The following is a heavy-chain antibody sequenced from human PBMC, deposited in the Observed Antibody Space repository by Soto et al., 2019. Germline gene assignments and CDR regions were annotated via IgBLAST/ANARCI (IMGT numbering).Heavy chain of an antibody. CDR3: TREQSDDNYFDP. D-gene: IGHD6-19*01. J-gene: IGHJ5*02. CDR2: IYYSGGT. CDR1: GAALSSGGYF. Sequence: PSDTLSLTCTVSGAALSSGGYFYTWVRQPPGKGLEWLGYIYYSGGTNYNPSLKSRVTISLDKAKSQFSLRLISVSAADTVVYYCTREQSDDNYFDPWGQGTLVTVSS. V-gene: IGHV4-61*08.